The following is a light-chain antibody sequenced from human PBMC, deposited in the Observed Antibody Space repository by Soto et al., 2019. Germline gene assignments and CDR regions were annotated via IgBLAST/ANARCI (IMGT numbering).Light chain of an antibody. V-gene: IGKV1-27*01. CDR2: ASS. Sequence: DIQMTQSPSSLSASVEDRVTITCRASQGISNYLAWIQQKPGKVPELLIYASSTLRSGVPSRFSGSGSGKNFTLTISSLQPEDVATYYCQKYNSAPRTFGQGTKLEIK. CDR1: QGISNY. J-gene: IGKJ2*01. CDR3: QKYNSAPRT.